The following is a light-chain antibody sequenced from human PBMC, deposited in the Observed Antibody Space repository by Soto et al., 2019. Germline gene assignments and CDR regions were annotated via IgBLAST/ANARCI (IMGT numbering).Light chain of an antibody. CDR3: WQYGSYWT. Sequence: EIVLTQSPGTLSLSPGERATLSCRASQSVSSSCLAWYQQKPGQAPRLLIYRASSRATGIPDRFSGSGSGICFTLTISRLEPEDWAGYYCWQYGSYWTFIQRTKVDIK. V-gene: IGKV3-20*01. CDR2: RAS. J-gene: IGKJ1*01. CDR1: QSVSSSC.